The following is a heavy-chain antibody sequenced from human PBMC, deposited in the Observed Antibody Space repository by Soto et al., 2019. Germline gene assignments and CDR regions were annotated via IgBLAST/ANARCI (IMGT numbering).Heavy chain of an antibody. Sequence: PGGSLRLSCAASGFTFSSYGMHWVRQAPGKGLEWVSGMSGSGGITYYADSVKGRFTITRDNSKNTLYLQMNSLKVEDTGVYYCVKRLGYCSGGACQYWAQGTLVTVSP. V-gene: IGHV3-23*01. CDR1: GFTFSSYG. J-gene: IGHJ4*02. CDR2: MSGSGGIT. D-gene: IGHD2-15*01. CDR3: VKRLGYCSGGACQY.